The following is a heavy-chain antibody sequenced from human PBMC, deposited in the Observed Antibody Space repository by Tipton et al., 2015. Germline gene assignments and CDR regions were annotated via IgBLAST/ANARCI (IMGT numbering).Heavy chain of an antibody. CDR2: ISGSGGST. Sequence: SLRLSCAASGFTFSSYAMSWVRQAPGKGLEWVSAISGSGGSTYYADSVKGRFTISRDNSKNSLYLEMNSLKAEDTALYYCARMWFGELLAGDYWGQGTLVTVSS. V-gene: IGHV3-23*01. D-gene: IGHD3-10*01. J-gene: IGHJ4*02. CDR1: GFTFSSYA. CDR3: ARMWFGELLAGDY.